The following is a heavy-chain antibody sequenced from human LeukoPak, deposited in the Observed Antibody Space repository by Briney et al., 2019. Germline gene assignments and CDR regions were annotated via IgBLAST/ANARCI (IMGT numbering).Heavy chain of an antibody. V-gene: IGHV4-30-4*08. J-gene: IGHJ4*02. CDR1: GGSISSGDYY. CDR3: ARKALYVGNFDR. D-gene: IGHD2-8*01. Sequence: SETLSLTCIVSGGSISSGDYYWSWIRQPPGKGLEWIGYIYYSGSTYYNPSLKSRVTISVDTSKNQFSLKLSSVTAADTAVYYCARKALYVGNFDRWGQGAQVTVSS. CDR2: IYYSGST.